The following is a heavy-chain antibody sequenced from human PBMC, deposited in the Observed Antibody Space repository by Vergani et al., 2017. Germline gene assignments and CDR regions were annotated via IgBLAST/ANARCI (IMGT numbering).Heavy chain of an antibody. Sequence: QVQLQESGPGLVKPSQTLSLTCTVSGGSISSGSYYWSWIRQPAGKGLEWIGRIYTSVSTNYNPTLKSRVTISVDTSKNQFSLKLSSATAADAVVYYCARDKSYYDSSGYADWFDPWGQGTLVTVPS. CDR2: IYTSVST. V-gene: IGHV4-61*02. CDR1: GGSISSGSYY. D-gene: IGHD3-22*01. J-gene: IGHJ5*02. CDR3: ARDKSYYDSSGYADWFDP.